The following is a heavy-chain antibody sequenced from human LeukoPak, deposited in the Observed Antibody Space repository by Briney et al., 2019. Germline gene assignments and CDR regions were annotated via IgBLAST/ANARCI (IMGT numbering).Heavy chain of an antibody. CDR1: GFTFSDYY. J-gene: IGHJ6*03. CDR3: ARADGMFEVMYYYYYMDV. Sequence: GGSLRLSCAASGFTFSDYYMSWIRQAPGKGLEWVSYISISGSTIYYADSVKGRFTISRDNAKNSLYLQMNSLRAEDTAVYYCARADGMFEVMYYYYYMDVWGKGTTVTVSS. V-gene: IGHV3-11*04. D-gene: IGHD2-21*01. CDR2: ISISGSTI.